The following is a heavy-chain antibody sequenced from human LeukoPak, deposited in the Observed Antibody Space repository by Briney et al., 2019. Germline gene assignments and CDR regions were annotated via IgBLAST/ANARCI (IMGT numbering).Heavy chain of an antibody. J-gene: IGHJ5*02. CDR2: IYYSGST. CDR3: ARVGGDSSGYWGFDP. Sequence: SETLSLTCTVSGGSISSYYWSWIRQPPGKGLEWIGHIYYSGSTNYNPSLKSRVTISVDTSKNQFSLKLSSVTAADTVVYYCARVGGDSSGYWGFDPWGQGTLVTVSS. D-gene: IGHD3-22*01. V-gene: IGHV4-59*01. CDR1: GGSISSYY.